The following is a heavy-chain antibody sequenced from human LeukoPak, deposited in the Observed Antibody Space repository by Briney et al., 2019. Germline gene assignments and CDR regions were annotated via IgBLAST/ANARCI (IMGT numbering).Heavy chain of an antibody. CDR2: IPYSGNT. CDR1: GGSMSSYY. V-gene: IGHV4-59*08. D-gene: IGHD5-18*01. Sequence: PSETLSLTCTVSGGSMSSYYWSWIRQPPGKGLEWVGNIPYSGNTKYSPSLKSRVTMSVDTSKNPFSLKLRSVTAADTAVYYCARHSYGGDSYGLDYWGQGTLVTVSS. J-gene: IGHJ4*02. CDR3: ARHSYGGDSYGLDY.